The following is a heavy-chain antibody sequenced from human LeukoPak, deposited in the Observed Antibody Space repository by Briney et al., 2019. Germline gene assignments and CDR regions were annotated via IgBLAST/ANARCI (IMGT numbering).Heavy chain of an antibody. CDR3: ARNYDSSGYYPDY. CDR2: ITGSGGST. Sequence: PGGSLRLSCAASGFTFSSYAMSWVRQAPGKGLEWVSGITGSGGSTYYSDSVDGRFIISRDNSKNTLYLQMNSLRVEDTAVYYCARNYDSSGYYPDYWGQGTLVTVSS. CDR1: GFTFSSYA. V-gene: IGHV3-23*01. D-gene: IGHD3-22*01. J-gene: IGHJ4*02.